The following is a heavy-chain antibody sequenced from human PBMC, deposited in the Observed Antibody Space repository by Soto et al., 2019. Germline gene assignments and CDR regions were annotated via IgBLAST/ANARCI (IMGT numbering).Heavy chain of an antibody. CDR2: IIPVFGTT. D-gene: IGHD3-16*01. CDR1: GGLFSSFA. CDR3: ARGGGPYVWFNEF. V-gene: IGHV1-69*01. J-gene: IGHJ4*02. Sequence: QEQLVQSGAEVKKPGSSVKVPCKDSGGLFSSFAISWVRQAPGQGLEWMGGIIPVFGTTNYAQKFQGRVTITADESTNTAYMELSSLTSDDTAMYYCARGGGPYVWFNEFWGQGTQVTVSS.